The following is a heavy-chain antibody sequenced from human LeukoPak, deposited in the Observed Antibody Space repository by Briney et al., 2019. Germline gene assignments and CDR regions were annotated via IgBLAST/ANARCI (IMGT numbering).Heavy chain of an antibody. D-gene: IGHD3-22*01. Sequence: ASVKVSCKASGYTFTSYGISWVRQAPGQGLEWMGWISAYNGNTYYAQKLQGRVTMTTDTSTSTAYMELRSLRSDDTAVYYCARTYYDSSGYFGSYFNDYWGQGTLVTVSS. J-gene: IGHJ4*02. CDR3: ARTYYDSSGYFGSYFNDY. V-gene: IGHV1-18*01. CDR1: GYTFTSYG. CDR2: ISAYNGNT.